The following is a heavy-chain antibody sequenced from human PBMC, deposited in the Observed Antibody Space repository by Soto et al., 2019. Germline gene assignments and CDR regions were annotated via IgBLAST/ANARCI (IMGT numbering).Heavy chain of an antibody. V-gene: IGHV5-51*01. J-gene: IGHJ3*02. CDR2: IYPGDSDT. CDR1: GYTFTSYW. D-gene: IGHD6-13*01. CDR3: ARRYSSSWYMAFDI. Sequence: GESLKISYKGSGYTFTSYWIGWVRQMPGKGPEWMGIIYPGDSDTRYSPSFQGQVTISADKSISTAYLQWSSLKASDTAMYYCARRYSSSWYMAFDIWGQGTMVTVSS.